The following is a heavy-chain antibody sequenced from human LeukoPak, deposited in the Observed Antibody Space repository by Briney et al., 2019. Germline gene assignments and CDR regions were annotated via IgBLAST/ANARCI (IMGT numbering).Heavy chain of an antibody. CDR3: AKWGDYDVSTGYYVPDY. J-gene: IGHJ4*02. D-gene: IGHD3-9*01. CDR1: GFTFSNYA. CDR2: ILGSGGST. Sequence: PGASLRLSCAASGFTFSNYAMSWVRQAPGEGLEWVSAILGSGGSTYYADSVKGRFTVSRDNSKSTLYLQMNSLRAEDTALYYCAKWGDYDVSTGYYVPDYWGQGTLVTVSS. V-gene: IGHV3-23*01.